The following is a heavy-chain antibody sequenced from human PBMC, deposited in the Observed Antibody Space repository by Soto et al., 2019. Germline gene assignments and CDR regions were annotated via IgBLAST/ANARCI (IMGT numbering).Heavy chain of an antibody. J-gene: IGHJ4*02. Sequence: DVQLVESGGGLVQPGRSLRLSCAASGFTFDDYAMHWARQAPGKGLEWVSGISWNSGSIGYADSVKGRFTISRDNAKNSLYLQMNSLRAEDTALYYCAKDITGTTMSAIDYWGQGTLVTVSS. CDR2: ISWNSGSI. D-gene: IGHD1-7*01. CDR1: GFTFDDYA. CDR3: AKDITGTTMSAIDY. V-gene: IGHV3-9*01.